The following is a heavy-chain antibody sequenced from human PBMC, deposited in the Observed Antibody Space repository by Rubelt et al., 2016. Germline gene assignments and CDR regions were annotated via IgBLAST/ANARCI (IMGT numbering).Heavy chain of an antibody. D-gene: IGHD3-9*01. V-gene: IGHV4-39*01. CDR3: ARRYYDILTGYRSWFDP. CDR2: INHSGST. CDR1: GGSISSSSYY. J-gene: IGHJ5*02. Sequence: QVQLQESGPGLVKPSETLSLTCTVSGGSISSSSYYWGWIRQPPGKGLEWIGEINHSGSTNYNPSLKSRVTISVDTSKTQFSLKLSSVTAADTAVYYCARRYYDILTGYRSWFDPWGQGTLVTVSS.